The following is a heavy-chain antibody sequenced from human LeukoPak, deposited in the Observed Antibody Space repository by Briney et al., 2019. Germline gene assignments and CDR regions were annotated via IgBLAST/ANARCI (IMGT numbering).Heavy chain of an antibody. D-gene: IGHD6-19*01. V-gene: IGHV3-66*01. CDR3: ARDSVAVADSY. CDR2: LYSGGST. Sequence: GGSLRLSCAASGFTVSSTYMSWVRQAPGKGLEWVSTLYSGGSTHYADSVKGRFTISRDNAKNSLYLQMNSLRAEDTAVYYCARDSVAVADSYWGQGTLVTVSS. CDR1: GFTVSSTY. J-gene: IGHJ4*02.